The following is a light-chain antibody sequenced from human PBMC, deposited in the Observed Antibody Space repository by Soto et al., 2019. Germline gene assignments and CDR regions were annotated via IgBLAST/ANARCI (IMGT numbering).Light chain of an antibody. J-gene: IGKJ2*01. CDR2: GAS. V-gene: IGKV3-20*01. CDR3: QQSYSIPRT. CDR1: QSVSSTY. Sequence: EIVLTQSPGTLSLSPGDRVTLSCRASQSVSSTYLAWNQQTPGQAPRLLIYGASSRATGIPDRFSGSGSGTDFTLTISSLQPEDFATYYCQQSYSIPRTFGQGTKLEIK.